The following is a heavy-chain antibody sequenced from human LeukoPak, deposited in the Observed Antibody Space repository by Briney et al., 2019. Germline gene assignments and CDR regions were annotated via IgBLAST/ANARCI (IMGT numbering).Heavy chain of an antibody. CDR2: IRSKANSYAT. CDR3: TRFNQEPYGMDV. D-gene: IGHD1-14*01. Sequence: GGSLRLSCAASGFTFSGSAIHWVRQASGKGLEWVGRIRSKANSYATAYGASVRGRFTISRDDSKNTAYLQMNSLKTEDTAVYYCTRFNQEPYGMDVWGQGTTVTVSS. J-gene: IGHJ6*02. V-gene: IGHV3-73*01. CDR1: GFTFSGSA.